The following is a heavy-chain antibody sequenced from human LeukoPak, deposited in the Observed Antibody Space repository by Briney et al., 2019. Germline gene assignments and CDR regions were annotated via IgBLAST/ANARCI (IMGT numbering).Heavy chain of an antibody. Sequence: GRSLRLSCAAAGFTFSTYWMGWVRQAAGKGLVWVSHINTDGSSATYADSVKGRFTISRDNAKNTLYLQMNSLRPEDTAVYYCARDVLRRGQGILVSVSS. CDR3: ARDVLR. CDR1: GFTFSTYW. D-gene: IGHD2-8*01. J-gene: IGHJ4*02. CDR2: INTDGSSA. V-gene: IGHV3-74*01.